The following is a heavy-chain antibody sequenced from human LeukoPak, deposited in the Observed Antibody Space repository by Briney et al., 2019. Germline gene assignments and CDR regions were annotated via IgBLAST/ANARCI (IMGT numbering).Heavy chain of an antibody. CDR1: GGSISSGGYS. CDR2: IYHSGST. V-gene: IGHV4-30-2*01. Sequence: SQTLSLTCAASGGSISSGGYSWSWIRQPPGKGLEWIGYIYHSGSTYYNPSLKIRVTISVDRSKNQFSLKLSSVTAADTAVYYCARTSIAARRANVFDIWGQGTMVTVSS. D-gene: IGHD6-6*01. CDR3: ARTSIAARRANVFDI. J-gene: IGHJ3*02.